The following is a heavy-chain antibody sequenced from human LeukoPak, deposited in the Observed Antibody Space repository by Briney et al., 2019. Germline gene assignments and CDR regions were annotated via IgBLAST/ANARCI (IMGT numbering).Heavy chain of an antibody. CDR3: ARPHVSSSSHGLDY. CDR2: ISYDGSNK. CDR1: GFTFSSYA. D-gene: IGHD6-13*01. J-gene: IGHJ4*02. Sequence: GGSLRLSCAASGFTFSSYAMHWVRQAPGKGLEWVAVISYDGSNKYYADSVKGRFTISRDNSKNTLYLRMNSLRAEDTAVYYCARPHVSSSSHGLDYWGQGTLVTVSP. V-gene: IGHV3-30-3*01.